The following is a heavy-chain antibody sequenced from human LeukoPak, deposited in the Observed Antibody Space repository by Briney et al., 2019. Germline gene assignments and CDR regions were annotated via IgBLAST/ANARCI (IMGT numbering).Heavy chain of an antibody. V-gene: IGHV3-53*01. CDR2: IYSGGST. J-gene: IGHJ6*02. Sequence: GGSLRLSCAASGFTFSSYAMSWVRQAPGKGLEWVSVIYSGGSTYLADSVKGRFTISRDNSKNTLYLQMNRLRAEDTAVYFCARVASTSPHYYGMDVWGQGTTVTVSS. CDR1: GFTFSSYA. CDR3: ARVASTSPHYYGMDV.